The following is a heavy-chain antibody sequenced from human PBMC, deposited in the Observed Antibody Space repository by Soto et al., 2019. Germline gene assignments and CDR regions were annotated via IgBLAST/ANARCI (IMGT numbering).Heavy chain of an antibody. V-gene: IGHV4-30-2*01. D-gene: IGHD1-26*01. CDR1: GGSISSGGYS. CDR2: IYHSGST. Sequence: SETLSLTCAVSGGSISSGGYSWSWIRQPPGKGLEWIGYIYHSGSTYYNPSLKSRVTISVDRSKNQFSLKLSSVTAADTAVYYCARGIVGATPPDYWGQETLVTVSS. J-gene: IGHJ4*02. CDR3: ARGIVGATPPDY.